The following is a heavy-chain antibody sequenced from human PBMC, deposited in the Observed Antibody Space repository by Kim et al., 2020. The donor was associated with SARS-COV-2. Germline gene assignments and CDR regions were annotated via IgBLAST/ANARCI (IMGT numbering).Heavy chain of an antibody. J-gene: IGHJ4*02. CDR3: ARDRGDGYNF. CDR1: GGSISSGFYY. V-gene: IGHV4-31*03. Sequence: SETLSLTCTVSGGSISSGFYYWSWIRQLPGKGLEWIGYIYYSGSTYYNPSLKSRVTISLDTSKNQFSLKLSSVTAADTAVYYCARDRGDGYNFWGQGAL. D-gene: IGHD5-12*01. CDR2: IYYSGST.